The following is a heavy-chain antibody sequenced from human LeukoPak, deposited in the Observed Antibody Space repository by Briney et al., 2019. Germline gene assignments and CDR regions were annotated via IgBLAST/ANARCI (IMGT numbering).Heavy chain of an antibody. CDR3: ARNLVYNWFGL. Sequence: PSETLSLTCTLSGGSITTHYWSWIRHPAGKWLEWIGRIHTSGSTNYNPSLDGRATMSLDTSKNQFSLNLSSVTAAETALYYCARNLVYNWFGLWGKGTLVSVSS. CDR1: GGSITTHY. CDR2: IHTSGST. D-gene: IGHD6-13*01. J-gene: IGHJ5*02. V-gene: IGHV4-4*07.